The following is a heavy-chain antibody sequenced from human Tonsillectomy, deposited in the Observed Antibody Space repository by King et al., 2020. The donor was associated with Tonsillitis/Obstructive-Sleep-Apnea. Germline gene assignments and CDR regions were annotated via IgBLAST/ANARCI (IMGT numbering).Heavy chain of an antibody. V-gene: IGHV3-72*01. CDR1: GFTFSDHY. CDR2: TRNKASSYST. D-gene: IGHD1-26*01. J-gene: IGHJ4*02. CDR3: ARVSGSYYLDY. Sequence: VQLVESGGGLVQPGGSLRLSCAASGFTFSDHYMDWVRQAPGKGLEWGGRTRNKASSYSTEYAASVKGRFTISRDDSKNSLYLQVNTLRTDDTAVYYCARVSGSYYLDYWGQGTLVTVSS.